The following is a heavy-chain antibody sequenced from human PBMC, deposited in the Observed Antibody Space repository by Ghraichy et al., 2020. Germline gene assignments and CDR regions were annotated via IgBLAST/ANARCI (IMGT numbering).Heavy chain of an antibody. J-gene: IGHJ6*02. V-gene: IGHV3-48*02. CDR2: ISSSSSTK. CDR1: GFTFTSYS. Sequence: GGSLRLSCAASGFTFTSYSLNWVRQSPEKGLEWVSYISSSSSTKYYADSVKGRFTISRDNAKNLLFLQMNSLRDEDTAVYYCASPGYCSSTSCYEDYNMDVWGHGTTVTVSS. CDR3: ASPGYCSSTSCYEDYNMDV. D-gene: IGHD2-2*01.